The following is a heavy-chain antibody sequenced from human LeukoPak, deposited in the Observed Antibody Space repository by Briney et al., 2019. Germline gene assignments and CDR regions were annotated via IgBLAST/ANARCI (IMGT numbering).Heavy chain of an antibody. CDR3: ARPAYTAAYDL. V-gene: IGHV3-7*01. Sequence: GGSLRLSCAASGFIFSTYWMMWARQAPGKGLEWVANMKGDGSEIHYVDSVKGRFTISRDNARNSLFLQMNGLRPEDTAVYYCARPAYTAAYDLWDQGTMVTVSS. CDR1: GFIFSTYW. CDR2: MKGDGSEI. J-gene: IGHJ3*01. D-gene: IGHD3-16*01.